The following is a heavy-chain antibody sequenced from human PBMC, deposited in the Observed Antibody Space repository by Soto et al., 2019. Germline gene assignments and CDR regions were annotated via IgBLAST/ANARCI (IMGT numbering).Heavy chain of an antibody. CDR1: GFILTTYT. CDR3: VREDGVVGVSSAFDS. CDR2: INGRSNYK. J-gene: IGHJ4*02. Sequence: EVQLVESGGGLVAPGGSLRLSCVASGFILTTYTMNWVRQAPGTGLEWVSSINGRSNYKYYSDSVKGRFTISRDNTQNSLFLQMSRLGPEDTATYYCVREDGVVGVSSAFDSWGQGTLVTVSS. D-gene: IGHD1-26*01. V-gene: IGHV3-21*02.